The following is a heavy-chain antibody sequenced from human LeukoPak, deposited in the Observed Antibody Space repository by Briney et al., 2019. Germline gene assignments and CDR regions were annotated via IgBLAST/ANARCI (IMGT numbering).Heavy chain of an antibody. D-gene: IGHD6-13*01. Sequence: ASVKVSCKASGYTFTSYDINWVRQATGQGLEWMGWMNPNSGNTGYAQKFQGRVTMTRNTSISTAYMELSSLRSEDTAVYYCARVDSDSSSPADSYYYYYMDVWGKGTTVTVSS. CDR3: ARVDSDSSSPADSYYYYYMDV. CDR1: GYTFTSYD. V-gene: IGHV1-8*01. J-gene: IGHJ6*03. CDR2: MNPNSGNT.